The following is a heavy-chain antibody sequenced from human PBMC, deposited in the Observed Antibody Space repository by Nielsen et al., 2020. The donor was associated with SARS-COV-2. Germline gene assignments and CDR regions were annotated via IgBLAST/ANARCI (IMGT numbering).Heavy chain of an antibody. CDR3: ARVITPLGAAASDY. Sequence: GESLKISCAASGFTFDDYGMSWVRQAPGKGLEWVSGINWNGGSTGYADSVKGRFTISRDNAKNSLYLQMNSLRAEDTALYHRARVITPLGAAASDYWGQGTLVTVSS. J-gene: IGHJ4*02. CDR1: GFTFDDYG. V-gene: IGHV3-20*01. D-gene: IGHD6-13*01. CDR2: INWNGGST.